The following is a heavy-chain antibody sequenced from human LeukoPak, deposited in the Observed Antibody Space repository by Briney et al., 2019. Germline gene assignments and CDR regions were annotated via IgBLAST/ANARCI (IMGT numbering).Heavy chain of an antibody. Sequence: GGSLRLSCAASGFTFSSHWRSWVRQAPGKGLEWVANIKKDGSENYYVDSVSRRFTIPSDNAKTSLYLQMNRLRAEDTAVYYCARDLSGVTGYTYGRGIDYWGQGTLVTVSS. CDR2: IKKDGSEN. V-gene: IGHV3-7*01. D-gene: IGHD5-18*01. CDR3: ARDLSGVTGYTYGRGIDY. J-gene: IGHJ4*02. CDR1: GFTFSSHW.